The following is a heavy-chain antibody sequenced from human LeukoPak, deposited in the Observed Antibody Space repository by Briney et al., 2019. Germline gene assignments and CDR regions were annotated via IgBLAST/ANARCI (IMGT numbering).Heavy chain of an antibody. J-gene: IGHJ4*02. CDR3: AKEQGVGGYY. Sequence: PGGSLRLSCAASGFTFSNYGMHWVRQAPGRGLEWVAFIRYDGNIKYYADSVKGRFTISRDNAKNTLYLQMNSLRAEDTAVYYCAKEQGVGGYYWGQGTLVTVSS. CDR2: IRYDGNIK. V-gene: IGHV3-30*02. CDR1: GFTFSNYG. D-gene: IGHD3-22*01.